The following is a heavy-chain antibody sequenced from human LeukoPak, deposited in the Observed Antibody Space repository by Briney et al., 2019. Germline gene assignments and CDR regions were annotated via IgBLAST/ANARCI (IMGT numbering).Heavy chain of an antibody. V-gene: IGHV3-21*01. D-gene: IGHD6-19*01. CDR2: ISSSSSYI. CDR3: ARARPRGWYFDY. Sequence: GGSLRLSCAASGFTFSSDSMNWVRQAPGKGLEWVTSISSSSSYIYYADSMKGRFTISRDNAKNSLYMQMNSLRAEDTAVYYFARARPRGWYFDYWGQGTLVTVSS. J-gene: IGHJ4*02. CDR1: GFTFSSDS.